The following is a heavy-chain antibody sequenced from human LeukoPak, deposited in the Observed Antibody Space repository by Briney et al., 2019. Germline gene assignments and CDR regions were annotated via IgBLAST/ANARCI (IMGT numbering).Heavy chain of an antibody. D-gene: IGHD2-2*02. CDR1: GGTFSSYA. J-gene: IGHJ6*03. CDR2: MNPNSGNT. V-gene: IGHV1-8*02. Sequence: GSSVKVSCKASGGTFSSYAISWVRQAPGQGLEWMGWMNPNSGNTGYAQKFQGRVTMTRNTSISTAYMELSSLRSEDTAVYYCARGAGGYQLLYWGYYYYYMDVWGKGTTVTVSS. CDR3: ARGAGGYQLLYWGYYYYYMDV.